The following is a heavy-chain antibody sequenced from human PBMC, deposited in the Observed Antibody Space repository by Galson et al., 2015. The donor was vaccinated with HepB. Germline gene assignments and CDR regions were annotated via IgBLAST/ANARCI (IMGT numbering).Heavy chain of an antibody. CDR3: ARDRREITMVRGVIDY. J-gene: IGHJ4*02. Sequence: GIANYAQKFQGRVTITADESTSTAYMELSSLRSEDTAVYYCARDRREITMVRGVIDYWGQGTLVTVSS. V-gene: IGHV1-69*01. D-gene: IGHD3-10*01. CDR2: GIA.